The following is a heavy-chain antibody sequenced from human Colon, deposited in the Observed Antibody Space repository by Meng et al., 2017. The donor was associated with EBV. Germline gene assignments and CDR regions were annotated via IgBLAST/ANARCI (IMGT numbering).Heavy chain of an antibody. CDR3: ARDPAQEDFDTSGYMYDS. Sequence: VHVQQLGAGLLKPSEPLSLTCAVVGGSLSGNFWTWIRQSPGEGLEWIGEIHHSGSTKYNPSLKNRVSISLDTSKKQFSLQLTSVTAADTAVYFCARDPAQEDFDTSGYMYDSWGPGTLVTVSS. J-gene: IGHJ5*01. CDR1: GGSLSGNF. V-gene: IGHV4-34*02. CDR2: IHHSGST. D-gene: IGHD3-22*01.